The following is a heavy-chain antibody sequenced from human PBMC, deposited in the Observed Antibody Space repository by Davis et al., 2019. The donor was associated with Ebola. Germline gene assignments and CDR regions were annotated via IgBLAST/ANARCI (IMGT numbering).Heavy chain of an antibody. CDR1: GYSFSRYW. CDR2: IYPGDSDS. D-gene: IGHD1-26*01. CDR3: ARQGGGSGRFTSFDY. Sequence: KVSCKGSGYSFSRYWIGWVRQMPGKGLEWMGNIYPGDSDSRYSPSFQGQVTLSADKSITTAYLQWKSLKASDTAIYYCARQGGGSGRFTSFDYWGQGTLVTVP. J-gene: IGHJ4*02. V-gene: IGHV5-51*01.